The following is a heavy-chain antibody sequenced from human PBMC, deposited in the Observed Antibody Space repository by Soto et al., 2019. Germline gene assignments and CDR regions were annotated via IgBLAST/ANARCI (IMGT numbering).Heavy chain of an antibody. V-gene: IGHV1-2*02. CDR1: GYTFTGYY. J-gene: IGHJ6*02. CDR2: INPNSGGT. D-gene: IGHD5-18*01. CDR3: AREYGDTAMAFFVGPYCYYYGMDV. Sequence: ASVKVSCKASGYTFTGYYMHWVRQAPGQGLEWMGWINPNSGGTNYAQKFQGRVTMTRDTSISTAYMELSRLRSDDTAVYYCAREYGDTAMAFFVGPYCYYYGMDVPDQRPTVTLS.